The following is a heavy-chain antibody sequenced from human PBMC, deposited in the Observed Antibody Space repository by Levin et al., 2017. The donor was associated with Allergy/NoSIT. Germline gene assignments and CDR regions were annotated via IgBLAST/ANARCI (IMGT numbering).Heavy chain of an antibody. CDR1: GFTFSSYG. Sequence: SGGSLRLSCAASGFTFSSYGMHWVRQAPGKGLEWVAVISYDGSNKYYADSVKGRFTISRDNSKNTLYLQMNSLRAEDTAVYYCAKDQGIVVVPAVRDFGYFDLWGRGTLVTVSS. CDR3: AKDQGIVVVPAVRDFGYFDL. V-gene: IGHV3-30*18. CDR2: ISYDGSNK. J-gene: IGHJ2*01. D-gene: IGHD2-2*01.